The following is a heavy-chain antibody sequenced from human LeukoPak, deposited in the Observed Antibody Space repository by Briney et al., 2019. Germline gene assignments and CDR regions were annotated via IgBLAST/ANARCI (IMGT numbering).Heavy chain of an antibody. Sequence: SVTVSCKASGYTFRGYYIHWLRQAPGQGLEWMGVINPSGGSTSFAQKFQARRTVTRDTSTSTVYMELRGLSSEDTAVYYCAREIVVVPSAMGFDPWGQGTLVTVSS. CDR2: INPSGGST. CDR1: GYTFRGYY. J-gene: IGHJ5*02. D-gene: IGHD2-2*01. CDR3: AREIVVVPSAMGFDP. V-gene: IGHV1-46*01.